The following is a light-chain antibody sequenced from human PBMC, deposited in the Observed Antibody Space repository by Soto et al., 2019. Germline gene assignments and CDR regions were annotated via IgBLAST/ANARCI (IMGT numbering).Light chain of an antibody. V-gene: IGKV3-20*01. CDR3: QQFSRSPPGDT. CDR2: GTS. J-gene: IGKJ4*01. CDR1: RSVSSNY. Sequence: EIVLTQAPDTLSLSPGESATLSCRASRSVSSNYLAWYQQKPGQAPRLLVAGTSSRATGIPDRFSGSGSGTDFTLTISGLDPEDFAVYYCQQFSRSPPGDTFGGGTLLEMK.